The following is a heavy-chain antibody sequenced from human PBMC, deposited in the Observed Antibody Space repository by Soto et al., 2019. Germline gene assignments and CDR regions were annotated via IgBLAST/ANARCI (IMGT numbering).Heavy chain of an antibody. V-gene: IGHV4-4*07. CDR1: GGSISSYY. D-gene: IGHD2-2*02. J-gene: IGHJ6*02. Sequence: QVQLQESGPGLVKPSETLSLTCTVSGGSISSYYWSWIRQPAGKGLEWIGRIYTSGSTNYNTSLKGRGTLSVDKSKNQCSLKLSSVSAADTAVYYCARVVGYCSSTSCYTPRYYYYGMDVWGQGTTVTVSS. CDR2: IYTSGST. CDR3: ARVVGYCSSTSCYTPRYYYYGMDV.